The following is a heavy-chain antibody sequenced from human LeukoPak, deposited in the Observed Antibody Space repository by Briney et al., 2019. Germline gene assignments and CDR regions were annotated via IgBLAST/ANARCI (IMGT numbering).Heavy chain of an antibody. CDR1: GFTFSSYS. CDR2: ISSSSSYI. V-gene: IGHV3-21*01. D-gene: IGHD3-10*01. Sequence: GGSLRLSCAASGFTFSSYSMNWVRQAPGKGLKWVSSISSSSSYIDYADSVKGRFTISRDNAKNSLYLQMNSLRAEDTAVYYCARDYGYWGQGTLVTVSS. J-gene: IGHJ4*02. CDR3: ARDYGY.